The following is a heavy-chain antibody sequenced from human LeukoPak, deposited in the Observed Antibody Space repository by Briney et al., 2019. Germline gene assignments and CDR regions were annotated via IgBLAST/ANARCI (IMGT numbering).Heavy chain of an antibody. CDR3: ARGSSNFDY. CDR1: GGSISSSSYY. V-gene: IGHV4-39*01. CDR2: IYYSGST. Sequence: SETLSLTCTVSGGSISSSSYYWGWIRQPPGKGLEWIGSIYYSGSTYYNPSLKSRVTISVDTSKNQFSLKLSSVTAANTAVYYCARGSSNFDYWGQGTLVTVSS. J-gene: IGHJ4*02. D-gene: IGHD6-6*01.